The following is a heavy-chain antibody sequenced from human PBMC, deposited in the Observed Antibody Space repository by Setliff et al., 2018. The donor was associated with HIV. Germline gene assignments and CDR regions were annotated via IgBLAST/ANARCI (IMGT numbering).Heavy chain of an antibody. CDR3: ARGHDNKYYYFYYMDV. J-gene: IGHJ6*03. Sequence: SETLSLTCAVYGGSFSSYYWSWIRQPPGKGLEWIGEINHSGSTNYNPSLKSRVIMSVDTSRNQFSLKLSSVTAADTAVYYCARGHDNKYYYFYYMDVWGKGTTVTVSS. CDR1: GGSFSSYY. CDR2: INHSGST. D-gene: IGHD3-9*01. V-gene: IGHV4-34*01.